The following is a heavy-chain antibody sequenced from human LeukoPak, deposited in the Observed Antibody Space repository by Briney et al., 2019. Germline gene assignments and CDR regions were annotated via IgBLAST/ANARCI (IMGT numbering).Heavy chain of an antibody. CDR3: ARVISRKDDRLFDY. CDR2: IYHSGST. J-gene: IGHJ4*02. Sequence: SETLSLTCTVSGGSISSSSYHWGWIRQPPGKGLEWIGEIYHSGSTNYNPSLKSRVTISVDKSKNQFSLKLSSVTAADTAVYYCARVISRKDDRLFDYWGQGTLVTVSS. V-gene: IGHV4-39*07. D-gene: IGHD1-1*01. CDR1: GGSISSSSYH.